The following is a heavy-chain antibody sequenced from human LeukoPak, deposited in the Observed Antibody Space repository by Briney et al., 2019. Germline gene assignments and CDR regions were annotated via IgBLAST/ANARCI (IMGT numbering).Heavy chain of an antibody. J-gene: IGHJ5*02. V-gene: IGHV4-34*01. D-gene: IGHD3-10*01. CDR2: INHSGST. CDR3: ARVPHYYGSGSYYNNGNWFDP. Sequence: PGGSLRLSCAASGFTFSSYAMSWVRQPPGKGLEWIGEINHSGSTNYNPSLKSRVTISVDTSKNQFSLKLSSVTAADTAVYYCARVPHYYGSGSYYNNGNWFDPWGQGTLVTVSS. CDR1: GFTFSSYA.